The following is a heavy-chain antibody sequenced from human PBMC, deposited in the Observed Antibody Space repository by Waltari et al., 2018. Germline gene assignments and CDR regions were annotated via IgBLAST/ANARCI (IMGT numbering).Heavy chain of an antibody. CDR3: ARHYYYGSGSYSKYFQH. CDR2: INHSGST. D-gene: IGHD3-10*01. Sequence: QVQLQQWGAGLLKPSETLSLTCAVYGGSFSGYYWSWIRQPPGKGLEWIGEINHSGSTNYNPSLKSRVTISVDTSKNQFSLKLSSVTAADTAVYYCARHYYYGSGSYSKYFQHWGQGTLVTVSS. J-gene: IGHJ1*01. V-gene: IGHV4-34*01. CDR1: GGSFSGYY.